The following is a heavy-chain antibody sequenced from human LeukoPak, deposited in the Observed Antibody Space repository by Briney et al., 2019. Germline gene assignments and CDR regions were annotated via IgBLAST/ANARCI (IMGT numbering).Heavy chain of an antibody. D-gene: IGHD2/OR15-2a*01. Sequence: GGSLRLSCAASGFTFSSYSMNWVRQAPGKGLEWVSSISSCSSYIYYADSVKGRFTISRDNAKNSLSLQMNSLRAEDTAVYYCARAADFHAFDIWGQGTMVTVSS. V-gene: IGHV3-21*01. J-gene: IGHJ3*02. CDR1: GFTFSSYS. CDR3: ARAADFHAFDI. CDR2: ISSCSSYI.